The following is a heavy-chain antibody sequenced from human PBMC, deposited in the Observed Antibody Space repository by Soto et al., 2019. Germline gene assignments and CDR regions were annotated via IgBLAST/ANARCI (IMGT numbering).Heavy chain of an antibody. CDR2: VIPILGVV. J-gene: IGHJ4*01. V-gene: IGHV1-69*08. CDR1: GGSYSTYT. Sequence: QVQVVQSGAEVKKPGSSVKVSCKASGGSYSTYTITWVRQAPGQGLEWMGRVIPILGVVNYAQKFQGKVTITADKATSTAYMEVSSLRSHDTAVYSCARESVGDYPRLDYWGQGTLVTVSS. D-gene: IGHD4-17*01. CDR3: ARESVGDYPRLDY.